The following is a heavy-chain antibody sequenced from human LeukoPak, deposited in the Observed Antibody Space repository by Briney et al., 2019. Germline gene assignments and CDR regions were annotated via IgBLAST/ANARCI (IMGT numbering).Heavy chain of an antibody. CDR3: AKEVYNWNRTPFDC. J-gene: IGHJ4*02. CDR1: GFTFSSCA. Sequence: GGSLRLSCAASGFTFSSCAMSWVRQAPGKGLEWVSAISGNGGDTYYADSVKGRFTISRDNSKNTVYLQVNSLRAEDTAVYHCAKEVYNWNRTPFDCWGQGTLVTVSS. CDR2: ISGNGGDT. V-gene: IGHV3-23*01. D-gene: IGHD1-20*01.